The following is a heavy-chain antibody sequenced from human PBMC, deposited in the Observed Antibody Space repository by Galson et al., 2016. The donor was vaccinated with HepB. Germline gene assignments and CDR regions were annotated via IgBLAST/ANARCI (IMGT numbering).Heavy chain of an antibody. CDR1: GFSLSTSGEG. CDR3: AHLGTYCVSGTCYLSGMDV. V-gene: IGHV2-5*02. Sequence: PALVKPTQTLTLTCTFSGFSLSTSGEGVAWVRQTPGQALEWLALIFWDDDQRYSPFLNSRLTITKDTSENQVVLTMTNMDPVDTASYFCAHLGTYCVSGTCYLSGMDVWGPGTPVTVSS. CDR2: IFWDDDQ. J-gene: IGHJ6*02. D-gene: IGHD3-10*01.